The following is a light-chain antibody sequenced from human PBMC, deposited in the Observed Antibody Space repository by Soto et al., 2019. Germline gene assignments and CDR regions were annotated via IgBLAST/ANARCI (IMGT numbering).Light chain of an antibody. V-gene: IGKV3-20*01. J-gene: IGKJ5*01. CDR1: QSVGSNY. Sequence: EIGLAQSPCTLSLSPGERATLSWGASQSVGSNYLAWYQQKHGQAPRPLIYGASSRATGIPDRFSGSVYGTDFNLTISKLETEDFAVYYCQQYGTSPITFGQGTRLEIK. CDR3: QQYGTSPIT. CDR2: GAS.